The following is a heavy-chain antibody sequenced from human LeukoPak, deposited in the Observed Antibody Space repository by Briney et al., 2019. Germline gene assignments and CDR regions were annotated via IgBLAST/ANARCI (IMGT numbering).Heavy chain of an antibody. CDR3: ARSEVDAFDI. Sequence: GGSLRLSCAASGITLSSYSMNWVRQGPGKGLEWVSSISSSSTYMYYADSVKGRFTISRDNAKNSLYLRMNSLRAEDTAVYYCARSEVDAFDIWGQGTMVTVSS. D-gene: IGHD3-3*01. J-gene: IGHJ3*02. CDR1: GITLSSYS. V-gene: IGHV3-21*01. CDR2: ISSSSTYM.